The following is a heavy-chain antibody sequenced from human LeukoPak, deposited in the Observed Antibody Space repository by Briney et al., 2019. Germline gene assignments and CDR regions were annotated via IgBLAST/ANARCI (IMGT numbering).Heavy chain of an antibody. J-gene: IGHJ4*02. CDR2: ISAYNGNT. CDR3: ARDLVVATFDY. V-gene: IGHV1-18*01. CDR1: GYTFTSYG. Sequence: ASVKVSCKASGYTFTSYGISWVRQAPGQGLEWMGWISAYNGNTNYAQKLQGRVTMTTDTSTSTAYTELRSLRSDDTAVYYCARDLVVATFDYWGQGTLVTVSS. D-gene: IGHD2-15*01.